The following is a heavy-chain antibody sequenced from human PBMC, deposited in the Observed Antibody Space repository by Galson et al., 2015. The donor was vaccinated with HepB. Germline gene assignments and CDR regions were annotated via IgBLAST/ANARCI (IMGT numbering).Heavy chain of an antibody. J-gene: IGHJ4*02. CDR2: ISGRFSNI. Sequence: SLRLSCAASGFSFSVYSMNWVRQAPGKGLEWISYISGRFSNIYYADSVKGRFTISRDKAKNSLYLQMNSLREEDTAVYYCARPFDDPDYWGQGTLVTVSS. V-gene: IGHV3-48*02. CDR3: ARPFDDPDY. CDR1: GFSFSVYS. D-gene: IGHD3-9*01.